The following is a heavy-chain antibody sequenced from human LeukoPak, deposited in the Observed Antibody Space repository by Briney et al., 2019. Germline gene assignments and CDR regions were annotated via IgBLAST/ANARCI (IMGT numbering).Heavy chain of an antibody. J-gene: IGHJ4*02. D-gene: IGHD6-19*01. CDR3: AKDHHTSGWYLIDY. V-gene: IGHV3-30*18. Sequence: SGGSLRLSCAASGFTFSSYGMHWVRQAPGKGLEWVAVISYDGTNKYYADSVKGRFTISRDNSKNSLYLQMNSLRAEDTAVYYCAKDHHTSGWYLIDYWGQGILVTVSS. CDR1: GFTFSSYG. CDR2: ISYDGTNK.